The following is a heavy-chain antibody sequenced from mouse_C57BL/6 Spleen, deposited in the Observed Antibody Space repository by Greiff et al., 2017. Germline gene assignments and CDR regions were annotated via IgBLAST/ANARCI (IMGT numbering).Heavy chain of an antibody. CDR1: GYTFTSYW. J-gene: IGHJ3*01. CDR2: IYPGSGST. V-gene: IGHV1-55*01. CDR3: GREGGVPAWFAY. Sequence: QVQLQQPGAELVKPGASVKMSCKASGYTFTSYWITWVKQRPGQGLEWIGDIYPGSGSTNYNEKFKSKATLTVDASSSTASMQLSSLTSEDSAVYYCGREGGVPAWFAYWGQGTLVTVSA.